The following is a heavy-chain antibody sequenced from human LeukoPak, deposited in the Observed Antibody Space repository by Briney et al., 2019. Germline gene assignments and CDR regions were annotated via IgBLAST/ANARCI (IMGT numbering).Heavy chain of an antibody. J-gene: IGHJ5*02. V-gene: IGHV4-59*08. D-gene: IGHD6-19*01. Sequence: SETLSLTCTVSGGSISSYYWSWIRQPPGKGLGWIGYVYYSGSTIYTPSLKSRVTISLDTSKNHFSLRLSSVTGAYAAVYYCVARTTVAGSGFDPWGQGTLVTVSS. CDR1: GGSISSYY. CDR3: VARTTVAGSGFDP. CDR2: VYYSGST.